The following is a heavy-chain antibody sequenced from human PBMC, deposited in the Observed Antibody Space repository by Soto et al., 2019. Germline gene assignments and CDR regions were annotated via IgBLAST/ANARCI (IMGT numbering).Heavy chain of an antibody. CDR2: ITGSGGNT. Sequence: EVQLLESGGGLVQPGGSLTLSCAASGFTFSSYAMTWVRQAPGKGLEWVSGITGSGGNTYYADSVKGRFTISRDNSKNTLYLQMNSLRAADTAVYYCARRSQPPPSPRDSWGQGTLVTVSS. D-gene: IGHD2-2*01. CDR3: ARRSQPPPSPRDS. V-gene: IGHV3-23*01. J-gene: IGHJ4*02. CDR1: GFTFSSYA.